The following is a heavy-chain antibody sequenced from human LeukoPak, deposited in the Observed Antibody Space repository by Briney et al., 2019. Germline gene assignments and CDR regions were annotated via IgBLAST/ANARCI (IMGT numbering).Heavy chain of an antibody. Sequence: GGSLRLSCAASGFTFGNYWMHWVRQAPGKGLVWVSRINSDGSSTSYADSVKGRFTISRDNAKNTLYLQMNSLRAEDTAVYYCAVAGSSDYHFDYWGQGTLVTVSS. J-gene: IGHJ4*02. CDR3: AVAGSSDYHFDY. CDR2: INSDGSST. D-gene: IGHD6-19*01. V-gene: IGHV3-74*01. CDR1: GFTFGNYW.